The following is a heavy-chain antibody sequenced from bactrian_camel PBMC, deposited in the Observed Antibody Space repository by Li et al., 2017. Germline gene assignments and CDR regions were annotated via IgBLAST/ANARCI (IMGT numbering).Heavy chain of an antibody. CDR3: AKSGYTN. V-gene: IGHV3S1*01. D-gene: IGHD2*01. J-gene: IGHJ4*01. CDR2: IRNDSAAI. CDR1: ESAYC. Sequence: HVQLVESGGGSVQAGGSLRLSCAASESAYCVAWFRQAPGKEREGVAGIRNDSAAIDYADSARGRFTLSQDVAKNTVYLQMDSLNPEDTAVYYCAKSGYTNWGQGTQVTVS.